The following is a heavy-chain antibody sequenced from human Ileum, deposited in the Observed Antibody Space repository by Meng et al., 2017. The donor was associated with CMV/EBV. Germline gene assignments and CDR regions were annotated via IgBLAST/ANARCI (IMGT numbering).Heavy chain of an antibody. CDR1: GFTFSGSA. CDR2: IRSKTYNYAT. CDR3: ARDPVNYDFWSGLGADGMHV. D-gene: IGHD3-3*01. V-gene: IGHV3-73*01. Sequence: GGPLRLSCAASGFTFSGSAIHWVRQASGKGLEWVGRIRSKTYNYATAYAASVQGRFTISRDDSQNTAFLQMNILKTEDTAVYYCARDPVNYDFWSGLGADGMHVWGQGTTVTVAS. J-gene: IGHJ6*02.